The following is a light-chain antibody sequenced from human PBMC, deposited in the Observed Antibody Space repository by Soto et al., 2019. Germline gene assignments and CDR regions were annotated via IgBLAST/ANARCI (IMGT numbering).Light chain of an antibody. CDR3: RSYTSSSTRV. Sequence: QSALTQPASVSGSPVQSITISCTGTSSDVGGYNYVSWYQQHPGKAPKLMIYEVSNRPSGVSNRFSGSKSGNTASLTISGLQAEDEAHYYCRSYTSSSTRVFGGGTTLTVL. J-gene: IGLJ3*02. V-gene: IGLV2-14*01. CDR1: SSDVGGYNY. CDR2: EVS.